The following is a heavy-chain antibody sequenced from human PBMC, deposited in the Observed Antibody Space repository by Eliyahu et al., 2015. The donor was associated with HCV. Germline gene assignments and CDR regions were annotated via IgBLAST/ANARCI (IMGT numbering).Heavy chain of an antibody. CDR1: GFTFGDYA. Sequence: EVQLVESGGGLVQPGRSXRLSCTASGFTFGDYAXSWFRQAPGKGLEWVGFIRXKAYGGTTEYAASVKGRFTISRDDSKSIAYLQMNSLKTEDTAVYYCTREGCSGGSCWDWFDPWGQGTLVTVSS. V-gene: IGHV3-49*03. D-gene: IGHD2-15*01. CDR2: IRXKAYGGTT. J-gene: IGHJ5*02. CDR3: TREGCSGGSCWDWFDP.